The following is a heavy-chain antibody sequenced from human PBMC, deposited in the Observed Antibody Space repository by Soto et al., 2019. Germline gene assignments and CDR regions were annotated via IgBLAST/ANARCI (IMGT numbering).Heavy chain of an antibody. V-gene: IGHV3-23*01. CDR3: AKDSNKYSSSLRGRYFDY. CDR2: ISGGGSNT. Sequence: EVQLLESGGGLVQPGGSLRLSCAASGFPFSIYGMNWVRQAPGKGLEWVSGISGGGSNTFYADSVKGRFTISRDNSKNTLLLQMNSLGAEDTAVYYCAKDSNKYSSSLRGRYFDYWGQGIGVTVSS. D-gene: IGHD4-4*01. J-gene: IGHJ4*02. CDR1: GFPFSIYG.